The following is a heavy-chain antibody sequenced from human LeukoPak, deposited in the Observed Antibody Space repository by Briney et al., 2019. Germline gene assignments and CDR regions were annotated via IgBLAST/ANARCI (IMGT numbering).Heavy chain of an antibody. D-gene: IGHD3-22*01. V-gene: IGHV1-2*02. Sequence: ASVKVSCKASVYTFTCYYIHWVRQAPGQGLEWMGWINPNSGGTNYAQKFQGRVTMTRDTSISTAYMELIRLRSDDTAVFFCARSSYYYDSSGYPGYYFDYWGQGTLVTVSS. CDR1: VYTFTCYY. CDR3: ARSSYYYDSSGYPGYYFDY. CDR2: INPNSGGT. J-gene: IGHJ4*02.